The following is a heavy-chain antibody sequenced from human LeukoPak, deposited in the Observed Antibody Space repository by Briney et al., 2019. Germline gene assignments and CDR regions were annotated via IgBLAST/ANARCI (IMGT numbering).Heavy chain of an antibody. J-gene: IGHJ6*02. CDR3: KTTVTTTYSYYYGMDV. Sequence: PGGSLRLSCAASGFTFSIYGMHWVRQAPGKGREWVAVISYDGSNKYYADSVKGRFPISRDNSKNTLYLQMNSLRAEDTAVYYCKTTVTTTYSYYYGMDVWGQGTTVTVSS. V-gene: IGHV3-30*03. CDR1: GFTFSIYG. D-gene: IGHD4-17*01. CDR2: ISYDGSNK.